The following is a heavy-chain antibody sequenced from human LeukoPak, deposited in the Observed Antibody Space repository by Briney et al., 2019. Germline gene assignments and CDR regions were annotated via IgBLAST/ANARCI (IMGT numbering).Heavy chain of an antibody. D-gene: IGHD1-20*01. V-gene: IGHV3-48*01. Sequence: GGSLRLSCTASGFTFSSYSMNWVRQAPGKGLEWVPYISSSSSTIYYADSVKGRFTISRDNAKNSLYLQMNSLRAEDTAVYYCARDDNWDPYYFDYWGQGTLVTVSS. CDR3: ARDDNWDPYYFDY. CDR2: ISSSSSTI. J-gene: IGHJ4*02. CDR1: GFTFSSYS.